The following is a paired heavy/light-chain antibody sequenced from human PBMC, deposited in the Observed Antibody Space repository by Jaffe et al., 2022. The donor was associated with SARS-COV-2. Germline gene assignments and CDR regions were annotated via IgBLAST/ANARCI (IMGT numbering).Heavy chain of an antibody. J-gene: IGHJ4*02. CDR3: AKARAPEATSWYLNFDC. D-gene: IGHD6-13*01. CDR1: GFTFSSYV. Sequence: EVQLLESGGGSAQPGGSLRLSCATSGFTFSSYVMTWVRQAPGKGLEWVSTISGTGDDTRYADSVKGRFTISRANSKNTLHLQMTSLRAEDTAVYYCAKARAPEATSWYLNFDCWGQGTLVTVSS. V-gene: IGHV3-23*01. CDR2: ISGTGDDT.
Light chain of an antibody. CDR1: QSVSSY. Sequence: EIVLTQSPATLSLSPGERATLSCRASQSVSSYLAWYQQKPGQAPRLLIYDTSNRAAGIPARFSGGGSGTDFTLTISSLEPEDFALYYCQQRSNWPLTFGGGTKVEIK. CDR2: DTS. V-gene: IGKV3-11*01. CDR3: QQRSNWPLT. J-gene: IGKJ4*01.